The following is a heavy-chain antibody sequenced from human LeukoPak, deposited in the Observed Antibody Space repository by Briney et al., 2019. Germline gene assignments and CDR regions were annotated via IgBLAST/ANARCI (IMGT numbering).Heavy chain of an antibody. CDR2: IYYSGNT. J-gene: IGHJ3*02. D-gene: IGHD6-19*01. Sequence: SETLSLTCAVSGYSISSNNWWAWIRQPPGKGLEWIGYIYYSGNTYYNPYNPSLTSRVTMSVDTSKNQFSLKLDSVTEIDTAMYYCARNQAVAANRGAFDIWGQGTTVTVSS. CDR1: GYSISSNNW. V-gene: IGHV4-28*01. CDR3: ARNQAVAANRGAFDI.